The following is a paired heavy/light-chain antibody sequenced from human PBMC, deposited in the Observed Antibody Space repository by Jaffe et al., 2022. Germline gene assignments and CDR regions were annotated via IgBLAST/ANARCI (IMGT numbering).Heavy chain of an antibody. Sequence: QVQLVQSGAEVKKPGSSVKVSCKASGGTFSSYTISWVRQAPGQGLEWMGRIIPILGIANYAQKFQGRVTITADKSTSTAYMELSSLRSEDTAVYYCAREPAIDYDILTGDAFDIWGQGTMVTVSS. V-gene: IGHV1-69*08. D-gene: IGHD3-9*01. J-gene: IGHJ3*02. CDR3: AREPAIDYDILTGDAFDI. CDR1: GGTFSSYT. CDR2: IIPILGIA.
Light chain of an antibody. CDR1: QSVLYSSNNKNY. CDR3: QQYYSTPGLT. V-gene: IGKV4-1*01. CDR2: WAS. Sequence: DIVMTQSPDSLAVSLGERATINCKSSQSVLYSSNNKNYLAWYQQKPGQPPKLLIYWASTRESGVPDRFSGSGSGTDFTLTISSLQAEDVAVYYCQQYYSTPGLTFGGGTKVEIK. J-gene: IGKJ4*01.